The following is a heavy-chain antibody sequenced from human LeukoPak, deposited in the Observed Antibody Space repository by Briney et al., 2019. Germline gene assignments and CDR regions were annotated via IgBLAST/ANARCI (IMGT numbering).Heavy chain of an antibody. D-gene: IGHD3-22*01. Sequence: GVSLRLSCAASGFTFSNFAMSWVRQAPGKGLEWVSVITGRGGATHNADSVKGRFTISRDNSKNTLYLQMNSLRAEDTAVYYCAKDTAFYYDSSGSIDIWGQGTMVAVSS. CDR1: GFTFSNFA. J-gene: IGHJ3*02. CDR3: AKDTAFYYDSSGSIDI. V-gene: IGHV3-23*01. CDR2: ITGRGGAT.